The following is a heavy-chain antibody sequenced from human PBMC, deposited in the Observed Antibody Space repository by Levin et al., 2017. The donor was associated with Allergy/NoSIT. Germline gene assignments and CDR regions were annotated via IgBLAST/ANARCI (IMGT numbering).Heavy chain of an antibody. CDR3: TRALSAVAGDS. CDR2: IKQDGSEK. Sequence: GGSLRLSCAASGFTFTTYWMSWVRQAPGKGLEWLANIKQDGSEKYYVDSVKGRFTISRDNAKNSLYLQMDSLRVDDTAVFYCTRALSAVAGDSWGQGTLVTVS. CDR1: GFTFTTYW. V-gene: IGHV3-7*01. J-gene: IGHJ5*01. D-gene: IGHD6-19*01.